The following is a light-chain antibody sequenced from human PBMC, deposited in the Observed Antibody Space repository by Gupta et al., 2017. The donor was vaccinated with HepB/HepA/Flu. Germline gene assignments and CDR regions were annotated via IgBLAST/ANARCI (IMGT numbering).Light chain of an antibody. CDR2: DVS. J-gene: IGLJ2*01. Sequence: QSALTQPASLSGSPGQSITLSCTGTSSDVGGYNYVSWYQQHPGKAPKLMIFDVSTRPSGVSTRFSGSKSGNTASLTISGLQAEDEADYYCSSYTSSSTLLFGGGTKLTVL. CDR1: SSDVGGYNY. CDR3: SSYTSSSTLL. V-gene: IGLV2-14*01.